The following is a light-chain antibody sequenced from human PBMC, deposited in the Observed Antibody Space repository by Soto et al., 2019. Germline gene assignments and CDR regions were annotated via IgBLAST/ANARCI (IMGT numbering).Light chain of an antibody. CDR3: QQYGSSPWA. J-gene: IGKJ1*01. V-gene: IGKV3-20*01. CDR1: QSVSSSY. CDR2: GAS. Sequence: EIVLTQSPGTLSLSPGERATLSCRASQSVSSSYLAWYQQKPGQAPRLLIYGASSRATGIPDRFSGSGSGTDFTLTIXXXXPXDFAVHYCQQYGSSPWAFGQGTKVEIK.